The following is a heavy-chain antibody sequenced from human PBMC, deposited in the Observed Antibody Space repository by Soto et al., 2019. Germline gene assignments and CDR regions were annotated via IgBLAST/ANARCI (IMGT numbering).Heavy chain of an antibody. J-gene: IGHJ4*02. V-gene: IGHV4-30-4*08. CDR3: AKLSWRLFAQDTIDF. CDR2: IHHSGNT. D-gene: IGHD3-3*01. CDR1: GDIIRDSGDQY. Sequence: QVQLEESGPGLLRPAQTLSLTCTVSGDIIRDSGDQYCSWGRQPPGKVLQCLAYIHHSGNTYYSPSLTCRLSLPLDTSRKEFSLSLTSVTAGDTAVYYGAKLSWRLFAQDTIDFWGQGALVTVSS.